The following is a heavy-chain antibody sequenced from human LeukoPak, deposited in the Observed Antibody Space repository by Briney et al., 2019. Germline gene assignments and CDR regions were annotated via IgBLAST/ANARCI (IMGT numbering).Heavy chain of an antibody. V-gene: IGHV4-59*01. D-gene: IGHD3-3*01. J-gene: IGHJ5*02. Sequence: PSETLSLTCTVSGGTISTYYWSWIRQPPGKGLEWIGYIYYSGSTNYNPSLKSRVTISVDTSKNQFSLKLNSVTAADTAVYYCARDGRFLIDPWGQGTPVTVSS. CDR1: GGTISTYY. CDR2: IYYSGST. CDR3: ARDGRFLIDP.